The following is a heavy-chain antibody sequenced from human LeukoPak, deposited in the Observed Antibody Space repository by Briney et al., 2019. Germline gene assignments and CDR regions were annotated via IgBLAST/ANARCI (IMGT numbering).Heavy chain of an antibody. CDR3: AEVARSGY. CDR1: GFTFSSDW. J-gene: IGHJ4*02. V-gene: IGHV3-74*01. Sequence: PGGPLRLSCAASGFTFSSDWMHWVRQGPGKGLVWVSRINPDGSRTDYAESVKGRFTISRDNAKNSLYLQMNSLRAEDTAVYYCAEVARSGYWGQGTLVTVSS. D-gene: IGHD5-12*01. CDR2: INPDGSRT.